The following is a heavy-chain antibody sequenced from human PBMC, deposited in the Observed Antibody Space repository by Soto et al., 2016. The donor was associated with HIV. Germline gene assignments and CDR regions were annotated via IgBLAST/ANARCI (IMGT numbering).Heavy chain of an antibody. D-gene: IGHD6-19*01. CDR3: ARDRIRPTGYSSGGAFDI. CDR1: GFTFSDYY. J-gene: IGHJ3*02. V-gene: IGHV3-11*05. Sequence: QVQLVESGGGLVKPGGSLRLSCAASGFTFSDYYMSWIRQAPGKGLEWVSYISSSSSYTNYADSVKGRFTISRDNAKNSLYLQMNSLRAEDTAVHYCARDRIRPTGYSSGGAFDIWGQGTMVTVSS. CDR2: ISSSSSYT.